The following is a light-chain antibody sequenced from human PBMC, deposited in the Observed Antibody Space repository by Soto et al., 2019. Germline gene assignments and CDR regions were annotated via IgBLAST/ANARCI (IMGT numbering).Light chain of an antibody. CDR3: SSHTLSRALQV. J-gene: IGLJ1*01. CDR1: ISDFVVYNY. V-gene: IGLV2-14*01. Sequence: QSALTQPASVSGSPGQSITISCSGTISDFVVYNYVSWYQQHPGKAPKLMLYGVSKRPSGVSNRFSGSKSGNTASLTISGLQAEDEADYYCSSHTLSRALQVFRTGTKLTVL. CDR2: GVS.